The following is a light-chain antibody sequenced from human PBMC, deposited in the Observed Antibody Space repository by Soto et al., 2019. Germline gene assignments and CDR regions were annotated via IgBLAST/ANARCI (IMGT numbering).Light chain of an antibody. V-gene: IGKV1-12*01. CDR3: QHSYSNFPIT. CDR1: QGISSW. J-gene: IGKJ5*01. CDR2: DAS. Sequence: DIQMTQSPSSVSASVGDRVTITCRASQGISSWLAWYQQKPGKAPNLLIFDASSLQSGVPSRFSGRGSGAEYTLTISSLQPEDFATYFCQHSYSNFPITFGQGTRLEIK.